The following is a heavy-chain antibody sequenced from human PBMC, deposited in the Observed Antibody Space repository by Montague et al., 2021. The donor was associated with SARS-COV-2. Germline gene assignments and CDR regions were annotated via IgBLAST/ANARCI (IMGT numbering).Heavy chain of an antibody. CDR1: GGSITSFY. V-gene: IGHV4-59*12. CDR3: ARTGDAYTRYYFDY. CDR2: IFPRGSA. D-gene: IGHD5-24*01. Sequence: SETLSLTCTVSGGSITSFYWSWIRRSPGEGLEWIGDIFPRGSANYNPALKSRVTISVDTSQNLISLQMRSVTAADTAVYYCARTGDAYTRYYFDYWGQGTLVTVSS. J-gene: IGHJ4*02.